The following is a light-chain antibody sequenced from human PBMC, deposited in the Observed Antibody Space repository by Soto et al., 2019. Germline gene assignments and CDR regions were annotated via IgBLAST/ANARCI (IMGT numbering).Light chain of an antibody. V-gene: IGKV3-20*01. J-gene: IGKJ1*01. CDR2: VAS. Sequence: EIVLTQSPGTLSLSPGERATLSCRASQSVSSSYLAWYQHKPGQAPRLLIYVASSRATGIPDRFSGSGSGTDFTLTISRLEPEDFAVYYCHQYGSSPWTFGQGTKVEIK. CDR3: HQYGSSPWT. CDR1: QSVSSSY.